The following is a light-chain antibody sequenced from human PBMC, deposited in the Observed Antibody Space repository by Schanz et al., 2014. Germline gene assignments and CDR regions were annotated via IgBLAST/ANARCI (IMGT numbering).Light chain of an antibody. CDR1: ESISDN. CDR3: HQYGISPFT. Sequence: EIVMTQSPATLSVSPGERVTLSCRASESISDNLAWYQHKPGQAPRLLIYGTSIRATGIPDRFSGSGSGTDFTLTISRLEPEDFAVYYCHQYGISPFTFGPGTKVDIK. V-gene: IGKV3-20*01. CDR2: GTS. J-gene: IGKJ3*01.